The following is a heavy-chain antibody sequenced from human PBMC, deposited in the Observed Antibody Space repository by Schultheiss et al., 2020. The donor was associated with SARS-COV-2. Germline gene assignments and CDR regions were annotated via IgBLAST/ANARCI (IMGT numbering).Heavy chain of an antibody. CDR1: GFTFSSFW. J-gene: IGHJ6*02. D-gene: IGHD1-26*01. CDR2: INNDGSSI. V-gene: IGHV3-74*01. CDR3: AKGGSYYDYYKALDV. Sequence: GESLKISCAASGFTFSSFWMYWVRQAPGKGPVCVSWINNDGSSITYADSVKGRFTISRDNAKSTLYLQMDSLSADDTAVYYCAKGGSYYDYYKALDVWGQGTTVTVSS.